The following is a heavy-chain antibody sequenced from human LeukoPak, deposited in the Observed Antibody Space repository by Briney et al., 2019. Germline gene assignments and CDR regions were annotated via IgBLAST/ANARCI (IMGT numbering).Heavy chain of an antibody. Sequence: SETLSLTCSVSGGSINNYYWNWIRQPPGKGLEWIGYIYYSGSTNYNPSLKSRVTISMDTSKNQFSLKLNSVTAADTAVYYCARVLEGSSGQHWYFDLWGRGTLVTVSS. J-gene: IGHJ2*01. CDR3: ARVLEGSSGQHWYFDL. V-gene: IGHV4-59*01. D-gene: IGHD6-19*01. CDR1: GGSINNYY. CDR2: IYYSGST.